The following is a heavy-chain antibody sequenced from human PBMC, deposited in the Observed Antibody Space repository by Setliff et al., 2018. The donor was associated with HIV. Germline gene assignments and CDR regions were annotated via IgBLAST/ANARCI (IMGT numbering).Heavy chain of an antibody. Sequence: EPLSLTCTVSGGSISGHYWPWIRQAPGKGLEWIGTIHYSGSFVYSPSLKSRVSISLDTSKNQSSLKLSSVTAADTAVYYCARAVGTTRTAFDYWGQGTLVTVSS. CDR3: ARAVGTTRTAFDY. V-gene: IGHV4-59*11. CDR2: IHYSGSF. D-gene: IGHD1-26*01. J-gene: IGHJ4*02. CDR1: GGSISGHY.